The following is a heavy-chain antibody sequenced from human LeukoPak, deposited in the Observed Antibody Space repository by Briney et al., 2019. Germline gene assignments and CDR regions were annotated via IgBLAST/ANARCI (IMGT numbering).Heavy chain of an antibody. D-gene: IGHD2-8*01. Sequence: GGSLRLSCAASGFIFSSYSINWVRQAPGKGLEWVSFISSSTYMYYADSVKGRFTISRDNAKNSLYLQMNSLRAEDTAVYYCARDRDMVLPPAGLDVWGRGATVTVSS. J-gene: IGHJ6*04. CDR2: ISSSTYM. CDR1: GFIFSSYS. V-gene: IGHV3-21*01. CDR3: ARDRDMVLPPAGLDV.